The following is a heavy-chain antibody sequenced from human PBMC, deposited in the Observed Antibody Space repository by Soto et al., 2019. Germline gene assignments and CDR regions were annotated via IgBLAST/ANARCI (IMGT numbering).Heavy chain of an antibody. V-gene: IGHV1-3*01. CDR3: ERARSSGFFYVSFDY. J-gene: IGHJ4*02. CDR2: INVGNENT. D-gene: IGHD6-19*01. CDR1: GYTFTSYV. Sequence: GASVKVSCKASGYTFTSYVMHWVRQAPGQRPEWMGWINVGNENTKYSQKFQGRVTITRDTSASTAYMELGNLRSEDTAVYYCERARSSGFFYVSFDYWGQGTLVTVSS.